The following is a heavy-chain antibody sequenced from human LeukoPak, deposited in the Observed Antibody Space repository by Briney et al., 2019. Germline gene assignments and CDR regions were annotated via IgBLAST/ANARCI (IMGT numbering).Heavy chain of an antibody. CDR3: ATIGYDYVWGSYRQKSFDY. D-gene: IGHD3-16*02. CDR1: GYTLTELS. CDR2: FDPEDGET. Sequence: ASVKVSCKVSGYTLTELSMHWVRQAPGKGLEWMGGFDPEWMGGFDPEDGETIYAQKFQGRVTMTEDTSTDTAYMELSSLRSEDTAVYYCATIGYDYVWGSYRQKSFDYWGQGTLVTVSS. V-gene: IGHV1-24*01. J-gene: IGHJ4*02.